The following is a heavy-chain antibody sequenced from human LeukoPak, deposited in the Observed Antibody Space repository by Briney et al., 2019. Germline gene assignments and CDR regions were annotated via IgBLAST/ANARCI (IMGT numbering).Heavy chain of an antibody. CDR2: LKHDGTET. J-gene: IGHJ4*02. CDR3: AGDPGKQGDGGYYFGY. CDR1: GFTFGTYW. Sequence: GGSLRLSCAASGFTFGTYWMNWVRQAPGKGLEWVATLKHDGTETHYMDSVKGRFTISRDNAKNSLYLQMDSLRARDTAVYYCAGDPGKQGDGGYYFGYWGQGTLVTVSS. V-gene: IGHV3-7*03. D-gene: IGHD3-10*01.